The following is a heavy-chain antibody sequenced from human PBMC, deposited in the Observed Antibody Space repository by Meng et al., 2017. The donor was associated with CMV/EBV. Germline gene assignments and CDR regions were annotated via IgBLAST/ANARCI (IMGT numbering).Heavy chain of an antibody. CDR1: GGSISSSSYY. V-gene: IGHV4-39*07. CDR2: IYYSGST. D-gene: IGHD4-17*01. CDR3: ARDSSRWVTKYYFDY. J-gene: IGHJ4*02. Sequence: HLQLQESGPGLVKPSETLPLTCTVSGGSISSSSYYWGWIRQPPGKGLEWIGSIYYSGSTYYNPSLKSRVTISVDTSKNQFSLKLSSVTAADTAVYYCARDSSRWVTKYYFDYWGQGTLVTVSS.